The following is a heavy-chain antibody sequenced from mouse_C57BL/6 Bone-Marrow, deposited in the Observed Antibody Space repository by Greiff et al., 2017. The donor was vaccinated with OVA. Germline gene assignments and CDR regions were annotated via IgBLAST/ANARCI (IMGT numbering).Heavy chain of an antibody. Sequence: EVKLEESGGGLVQPGGSMKLSCAAFGFTFSDAWMDWVRQSPEKGLEWVAEIRNKANNHATYYAESVKGRFTISRDDSKSSVYLQMNSLRAEDTGIYYCTRDYGSSYVAWFAYWGQGTLVTVSA. V-gene: IGHV6-6*01. D-gene: IGHD1-1*01. J-gene: IGHJ3*01. CDR2: IRNKANNHAT. CDR1: GFTFSDAW. CDR3: TRDYGSSYVAWFAY.